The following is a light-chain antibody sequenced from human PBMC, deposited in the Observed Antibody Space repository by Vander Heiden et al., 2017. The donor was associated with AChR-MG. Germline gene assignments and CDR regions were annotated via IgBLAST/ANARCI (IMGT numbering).Light chain of an antibody. CDR3: QQRDSTLYI. CDR1: QSIGTF. CDR2: AAS. J-gene: IGKJ2*01. V-gene: IGKV1-39*01. Sequence: IHLTQSPSSLSASVGDRVIITCRASQSIGTFLNWYQHKGGRAPKLLSYAASSLHSGGPSRFSGSGSGTDFTLTISSLQPEDCATYYCQQRDSTLYICGQGTKLEI.